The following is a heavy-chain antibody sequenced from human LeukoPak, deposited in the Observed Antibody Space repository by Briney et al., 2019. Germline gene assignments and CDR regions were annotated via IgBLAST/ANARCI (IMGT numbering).Heavy chain of an antibody. CDR3: ASDITGTTKYAFDI. CDR2: IYYSGST. D-gene: IGHD1-14*01. CDR1: GGSISRHY. V-gene: IGHV4-59*08. J-gene: IGHJ3*02. Sequence: SETLSLTCTVSGGSISRHYWSWIRQPPGKGLEWIGYIYYSGSTNYNPSLKSRVTISVDTSKNQFSLKLSSVTAADTAIYYCASDITGTTKYAFDIWGQGTMVTVSS.